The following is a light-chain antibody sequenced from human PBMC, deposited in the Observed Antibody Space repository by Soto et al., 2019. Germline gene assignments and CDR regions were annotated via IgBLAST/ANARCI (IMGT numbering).Light chain of an antibody. J-gene: IGKJ5*01. V-gene: IGKV3-11*01. Sequence: EIVLTQSPATLSLSPGERATLSCRASQSVSSSLAWYQQKPGQAPRLLIYDASNRATGIPARFSGSWSGTDFTLTISSLEPEDFAVYYYQQRSNWPPTFGQGTRLEIK. CDR1: QSVSSS. CDR2: DAS. CDR3: QQRSNWPPT.